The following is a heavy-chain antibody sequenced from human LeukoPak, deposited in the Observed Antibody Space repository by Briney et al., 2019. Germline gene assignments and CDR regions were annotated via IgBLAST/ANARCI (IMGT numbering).Heavy chain of an antibody. D-gene: IGHD3-22*01. CDR2: ISSSGSTI. Sequence: GGSLRLSCAASGFTFSSYSMNWVRQAPGKGLEWVSYISSSGSTIYYADSVKGRFTISRDNAKNSLYLQMNSLRAEDTAVYYCARDQGAYYDSSGYYDAFDIWGQGTMVTVSS. CDR3: ARDQGAYYDSSGYYDAFDI. CDR1: GFTFSSYS. V-gene: IGHV3-48*04. J-gene: IGHJ3*02.